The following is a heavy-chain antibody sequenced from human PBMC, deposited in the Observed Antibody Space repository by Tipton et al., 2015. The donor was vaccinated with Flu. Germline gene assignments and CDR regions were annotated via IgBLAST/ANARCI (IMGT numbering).Heavy chain of an antibody. V-gene: IGHV4-38-2*02. J-gene: IGHJ4*02. CDR2: IHRSGNA. D-gene: IGHD3-22*01. CDR3: ARGGPFYYGSSGSLDY. Sequence: TLSLTCSVSGDSIGSPYYWGWIRKPPGGGLEWIGNIHRSGNAYYNPSLKSRVTFSVDTSKNQFSLKLRSVTAADTAGYFCARGGPFYYGSSGSLDYWGQGALVTVSS. CDR1: GDSIGSPYY.